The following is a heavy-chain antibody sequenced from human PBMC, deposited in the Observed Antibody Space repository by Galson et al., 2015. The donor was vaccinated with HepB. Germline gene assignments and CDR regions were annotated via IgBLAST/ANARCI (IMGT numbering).Heavy chain of an antibody. CDR1: GYTFTGYY. J-gene: IGHJ2*01. CDR3: ARDPVYDSSGYYGGVLWYFDL. Sequence: SVKVSCKASGYTFTGYYMHWVRQAPGQGLEWMGRINPNSGGTNYAQKFQGRVTMTRDTSISTAYMELSRLRSDDTAVYYCARDPVYDSSGYYGGVLWYFDLWGRGTLVTVSS. CDR2: INPNSGGT. V-gene: IGHV1-2*06. D-gene: IGHD3-22*01.